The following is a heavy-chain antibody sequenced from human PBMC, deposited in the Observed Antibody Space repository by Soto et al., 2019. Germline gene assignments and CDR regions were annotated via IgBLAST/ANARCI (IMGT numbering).Heavy chain of an antibody. Sequence: GGSLRLSCAASGFTFSSYAMHWVRQAPGKGLEWVAVISYDGSNKYYADSVKGRFTISRDNSKNTLYLQMNSLRAEDTAVYYCARARTLRNSSGYVYYYYGMDVWGQGTTVTVSS. J-gene: IGHJ6*02. V-gene: IGHV3-30-3*01. D-gene: IGHD3-22*01. CDR2: ISYDGSNK. CDR3: ARARTLRNSSGYVYYYYGMDV. CDR1: GFTFSSYA.